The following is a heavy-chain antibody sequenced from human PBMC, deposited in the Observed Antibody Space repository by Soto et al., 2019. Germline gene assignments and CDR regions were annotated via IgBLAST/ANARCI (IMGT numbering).Heavy chain of an antibody. CDR2: INPSGGST. CDR1: GYTFTSYY. D-gene: IGHD2-2*02. J-gene: IGHJ4*02. CDR3: ARGLTYCSRSSCYRGQIVPRY. Sequence: ASVKVSCKASGYTFTSYYIHWVRQAPGQGLEWMGIINPSGGSTSYAQKFQGRVTMTRDTSTSTVYMELSSLRSEDTAVYYCARGLTYCSRSSCYRGQIVPRYCGKGPRVTASS. V-gene: IGHV1-46*01.